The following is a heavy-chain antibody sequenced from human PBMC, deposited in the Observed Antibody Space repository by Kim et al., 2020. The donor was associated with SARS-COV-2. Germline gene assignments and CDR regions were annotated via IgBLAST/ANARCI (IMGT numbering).Heavy chain of an antibody. CDR2: ISWDGGST. J-gene: IGHJ6*02. V-gene: IGHV3-43*01. CDR3: AKDIGFPDTVTTGYYGMDV. D-gene: IGHD4-4*01. Sequence: GGSLRLSCAASGFTCDDYTMHWGRQAPGKGLEWVSLISWDGGSTYYADSVKGRFTISRDNSKNSLYLQMNSLRTEDTALYCCAKDIGFPDTVTTGYYGMDVWGQGTTVTVSS. CDR1: GFTCDDYT.